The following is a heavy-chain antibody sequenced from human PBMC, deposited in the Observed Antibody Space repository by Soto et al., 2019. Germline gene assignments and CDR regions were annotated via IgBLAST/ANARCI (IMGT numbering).Heavy chain of an antibody. V-gene: IGHV4-61*01. D-gene: IGHD1-26*01. Sequence: QVQLQESGPGLVKPSETLSLTCTVSGASVSSGNYYWSWIRQPPGKGLECIGYISYSGSTNYNPSLKSRVTISIDTSKNQSSLKLSSVTAADTAVYCCARGSGSYYAYWGQGTLVTVSS. CDR1: GASVSSGNYY. CDR3: ARGSGSYYAY. CDR2: ISYSGST. J-gene: IGHJ4*02.